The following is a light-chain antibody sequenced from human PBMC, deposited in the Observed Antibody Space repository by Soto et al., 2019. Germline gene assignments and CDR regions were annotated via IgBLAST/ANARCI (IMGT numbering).Light chain of an antibody. Sequence: QSALTQPASVSGSPGQSITISCTGTSSDVGSYNHVSWYQQHPGKAPKLMIYEVSKRPSGVSNRFSGSKSGNTASLTISGLQAEDEADYYCCSYAGSSTAVFGGGTQLTVL. CDR2: EVS. CDR3: CSYAGSSTAV. CDR1: SSDVGSYNH. J-gene: IGLJ7*01. V-gene: IGLV2-23*02.